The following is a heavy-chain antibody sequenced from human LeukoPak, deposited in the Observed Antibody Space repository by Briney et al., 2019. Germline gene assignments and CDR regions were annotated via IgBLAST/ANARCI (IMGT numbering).Heavy chain of an antibody. CDR3: AREAVRGVSFDY. CDR1: GFTFSSYA. D-gene: IGHD3-10*01. CDR2: ISYDGSNK. V-gene: IGHV3-30*04. Sequence: SGRSLRLSCAASGFTFSSYAMHWVRQAPGKGLEWVAVISYDGSNKYYADSVKGRFTISRDNSKNTLYLQMNSLRAEDTAVYYCAREAVRGVSFDYWGQGTLVTVSS. J-gene: IGHJ4*02.